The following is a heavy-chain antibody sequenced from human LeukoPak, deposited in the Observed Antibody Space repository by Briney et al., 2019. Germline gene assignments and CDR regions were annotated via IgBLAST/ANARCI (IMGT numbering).Heavy chain of an antibody. CDR3: AREGYYDSSGYSEYDAFDI. V-gene: IGHV4-31*03. J-gene: IGHJ3*02. CDR2: IYYSGST. D-gene: IGHD3-22*01. Sequence: SETLSLTCTVSGGSISSGGYYWSWIRQHPGKGLEWIGYIYYSGSTYYNPSLKSRFTISVDTSKNQFSLKLSSVTAADTAVYYCAREGYYDSSGYSEYDAFDIWGQGTMVTVSS. CDR1: GGSISSGGYY.